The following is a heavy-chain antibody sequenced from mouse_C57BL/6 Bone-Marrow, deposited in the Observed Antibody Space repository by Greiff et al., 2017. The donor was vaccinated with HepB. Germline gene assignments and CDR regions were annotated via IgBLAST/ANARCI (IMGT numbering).Heavy chain of an antibody. Sequence: QVHVKQSGAELVKPGASVKLSCKASGYTFTSYWMHWVKQRPGQGLEWIGMIHPNSGSTNYNEKFKSKATLTVDKSSSTAYMQLSSLTSEDSAVYYCARRFLITTVVATDYWGQGTTLTVSS. CDR3: ARRFLITTVVATDY. CDR1: GYTFTSYW. V-gene: IGHV1-64*01. J-gene: IGHJ2*01. CDR2: IHPNSGST. D-gene: IGHD1-1*01.